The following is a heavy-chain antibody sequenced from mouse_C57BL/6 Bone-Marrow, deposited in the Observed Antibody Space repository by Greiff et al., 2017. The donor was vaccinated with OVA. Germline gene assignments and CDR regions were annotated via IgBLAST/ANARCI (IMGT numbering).Heavy chain of an antibody. V-gene: IGHV1-4*01. Sequence: QVQLQQSGAELARPGASVKMSCKASGYTFTSYTMHWVKQWPGQGLEWIGYINPSSGYTKYNQKFKDKATLTADKSSSTAYMPLSSLTSEDSAVYYCARLSYGYYFDYWGQGTTLTVSS. J-gene: IGHJ2*01. CDR1: GYTFTSYT. CDR2: INPSSGYT. CDR3: ARLSYGYYFDY. D-gene: IGHD1-1*01.